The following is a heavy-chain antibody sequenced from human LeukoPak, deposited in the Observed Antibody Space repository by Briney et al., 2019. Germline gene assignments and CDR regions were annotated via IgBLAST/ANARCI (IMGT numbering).Heavy chain of an antibody. CDR2: IIPILGIA. J-gene: IGHJ4*02. V-gene: IGHV1-69*04. Sequence: SVKVSCKASGGTFRSYAISWVRQAPGQGLEWMGRIIPILGIANYAQKFQGRVTITADKSTSTAYMELSSLRSEDTAVYYCARDRHYYDSSGYPSWPHDYWGQGTLVTVSS. D-gene: IGHD3-22*01. CDR1: GGTFRSYA. CDR3: ARDRHYYDSSGYPSWPHDY.